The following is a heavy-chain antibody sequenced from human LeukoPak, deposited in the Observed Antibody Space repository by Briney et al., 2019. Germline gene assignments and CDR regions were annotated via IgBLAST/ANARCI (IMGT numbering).Heavy chain of an antibody. V-gene: IGHV3-30*02. CDR3: AKGIGGYFGIDY. J-gene: IGHJ4*02. D-gene: IGHD1-26*01. Sequence: PGGSLRLSCAASGFTFSTYAIHWVRQAPGKGLEGVAYIRYDGSNKYYADSVKGRFTISRDISKNTLYLQMNSLRGEDTAIYYCAKGIGGYFGIDYWGQGALVTVSS. CDR2: IRYDGSNK. CDR1: GFTFSTYA.